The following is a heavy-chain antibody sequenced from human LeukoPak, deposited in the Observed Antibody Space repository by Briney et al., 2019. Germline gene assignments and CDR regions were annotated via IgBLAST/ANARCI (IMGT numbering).Heavy chain of an antibody. Sequence: GGSLRLSCAASGFTFSSYSMNWVRQAPGKGLEWVSSISSSSSYVYYADSVKGRFTISRDNAKNSLYLQMNSLRAEDTAVYYCASNIAAVQAGAYFDYWGQGTLVTVSS. CDR1: GFTFSSYS. CDR2: ISSSSSYV. V-gene: IGHV3-21*01. D-gene: IGHD6-13*01. J-gene: IGHJ4*02. CDR3: ASNIAAVQAGAYFDY.